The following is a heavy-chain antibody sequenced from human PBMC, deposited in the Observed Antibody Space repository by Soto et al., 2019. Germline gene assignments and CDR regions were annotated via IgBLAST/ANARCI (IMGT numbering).Heavy chain of an antibody. D-gene: IGHD4-4*01. Sequence: QPGGSLRLSCAASGFTFDDYAMHWVRQAPGKGLEWVSGISWNSGSIGYADSVKGRFTISRDNAKNSLYLQMNSLRAEDTALYYCAKDIYSKGHYYYYYYGMDVWGQGTTVTVSS. J-gene: IGHJ6*02. CDR1: GFTFDDYA. CDR2: ISWNSGSI. V-gene: IGHV3-9*01. CDR3: AKDIYSKGHYYYYYYGMDV.